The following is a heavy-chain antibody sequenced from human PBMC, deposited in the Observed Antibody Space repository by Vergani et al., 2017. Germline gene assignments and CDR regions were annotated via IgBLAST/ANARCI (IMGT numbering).Heavy chain of an antibody. CDR3: AREGRYYDFWSGQVKEDDYFDY. D-gene: IGHD3-3*01. CDR2: ISYDGSNK. CDR1: GFTFSSYS. Sequence: QVQLVESGGGLVQPGGSLRLSCAASGFTFSSYSMNWVRQAPGKGLEWVAVISYDGSNKYYADSVKGRFTISRDNSKNTLYLQMNSLRAEDTAVYYCAREGRYYDFWSGQVKEDDYFDYWGQGTLVTVSS. V-gene: IGHV3-30*03. J-gene: IGHJ4*02.